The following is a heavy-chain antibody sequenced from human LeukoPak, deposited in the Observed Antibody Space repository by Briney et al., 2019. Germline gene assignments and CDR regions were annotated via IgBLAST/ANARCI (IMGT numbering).Heavy chain of an antibody. V-gene: IGHV3-30-3*01. CDR2: VSNDGINQ. Sequence: GGSLRLSCAASGFTFTYYAMHWVRQAPGKGLHWVAVVSNDGINQDYTDSVKGRFIISRDDSKNTVYLQTNSLTVDDTAMYYCARGPDPVVRGPRRAFDLWGQGTMVTVSS. CDR3: ARGPDPVVRGPRRAFDL. D-gene: IGHD3-10*01. CDR1: GFTFTYYA. J-gene: IGHJ3*01.